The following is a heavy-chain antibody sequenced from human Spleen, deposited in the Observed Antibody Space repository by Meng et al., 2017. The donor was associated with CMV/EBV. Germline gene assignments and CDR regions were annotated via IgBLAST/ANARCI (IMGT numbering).Heavy chain of an antibody. J-gene: IGHJ6*01. CDR3: AREGRSGVVPAAIEDYYYGMDV. D-gene: IGHD2-2*01. CDR1: GFIVSNNY. V-gene: IGHV3-66*02. Sequence: GGSLRLSCAASGFIVSNNYMNWVRQAPGKGLEWVSVIYSGGKTHYADSVKGRFTISRDNSKNALWLQINSLRVEDTAVYYCAREGRSGVVPAAIEDYYYGMDV. CDR2: IYSGGKT.